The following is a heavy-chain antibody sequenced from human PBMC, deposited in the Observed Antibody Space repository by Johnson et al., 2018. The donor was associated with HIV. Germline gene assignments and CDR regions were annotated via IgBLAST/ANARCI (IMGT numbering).Heavy chain of an antibody. CDR2: IGTAGDT. Sequence: VQLVESGGGVVQPGRSLRLSCAASGFTFSSYDMHWVRQATGKGLEWVSAIGTAGDTYYPGSVKGRFTISRENAKNSLYLQLNSLRAGDTALYYCARGSYDGDAFDIWGQGTMVTVSS. CDR3: ARGSYDGDAFDI. D-gene: IGHD1-26*01. CDR1: GFTFSSYD. V-gene: IGHV3-13*01. J-gene: IGHJ3*02.